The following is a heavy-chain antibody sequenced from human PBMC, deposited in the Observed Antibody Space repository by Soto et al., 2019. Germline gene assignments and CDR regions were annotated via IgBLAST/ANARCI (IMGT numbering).Heavy chain of an antibody. V-gene: IGHV4-59*08. J-gene: IGHJ4*02. CDR1: GGSISSYY. D-gene: IGHD6-6*01. CDR3: ASLEYSSSPPGDY. CDR2: IYYSGST. Sequence: ASETLSLTCTVSGGSISSYYWSWIRQPPGKGLEWIGYIYYSGSTNYKPSLQRRVTITVDTYKNQFSLKLSSVTAADTAVYYCASLEYSSSPPGDYWGQGTLVTVSS.